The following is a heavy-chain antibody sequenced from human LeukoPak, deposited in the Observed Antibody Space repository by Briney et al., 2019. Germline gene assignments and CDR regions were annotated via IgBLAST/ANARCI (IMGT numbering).Heavy chain of an antibody. CDR1: GYTFTGYY. V-gene: IGHV1-2*02. J-gene: IGHJ4*02. CDR2: INPNSGDT. Sequence: ASVKVSCKASGYTFTGYYIHWARQAPGQGLEWMGWINPNSGDTNYAQKFQGRVTMTRDTSINTAYMELSRLRSDDTAVYYCARDIGSGSYYWGQGTLVTVSS. D-gene: IGHD3-10*01. CDR3: ARDIGSGSYY.